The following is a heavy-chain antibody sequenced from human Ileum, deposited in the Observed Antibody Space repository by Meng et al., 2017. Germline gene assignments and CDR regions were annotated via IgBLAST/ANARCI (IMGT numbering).Heavy chain of an antibody. Sequence: HLQAWAQGLVSPSGTLSLICTVSGGSVSRAGYQWGWIRQPPGKGLEWIGYASTNYNPSLKSRVTISLDTSRNQFSLSLSSVTAADTAVYYCARDHMGSLDYWGQGILVTVSS. V-gene: IGHV4-61*08. J-gene: IGHJ4*02. CDR3: ARDHMGSLDY. CDR1: GGSVSRAGYQ. CDR2: AST. D-gene: IGHD1-26*01.